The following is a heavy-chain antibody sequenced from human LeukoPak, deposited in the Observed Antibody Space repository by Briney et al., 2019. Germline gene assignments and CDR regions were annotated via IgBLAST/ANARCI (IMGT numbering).Heavy chain of an antibody. CDR3: ASFVWARGFEY. CDR2: IFHSGIT. CDR1: CVPFSGYY. Sequence: SETLSLLWAVYCVPFSGYYWTWVRQPPGKGLEWIGEIFHSGITKHNPSLKSRVTISIDTSKSRSCLKLTPVSAADTSIYDCASFVWARGFEYWGRGILVTVSS. J-gene: IGHJ4*02. V-gene: IGHV4-34*12. D-gene: IGHD5-12*01.